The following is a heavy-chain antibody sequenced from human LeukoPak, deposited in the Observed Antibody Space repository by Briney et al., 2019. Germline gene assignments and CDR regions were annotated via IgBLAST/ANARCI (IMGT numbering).Heavy chain of an antibody. D-gene: IGHD2-15*01. J-gene: IGHJ4*02. CDR2: IKSKTGGGTT. V-gene: IGHV3-15*07. CDR1: GFTFSNAW. CDR3: TTLSTIYCSGGSCWDY. Sequence: GGSLRLSYAASGFTFSNAWMNWVRQAPGKGLEWVGRIKSKTGGGTTDYAAPVKGRFTISRDDSKNTLYLQMNSLKTEDTAVYYCTTLSTIYCSGGSCWDYWGQGTLVTVSS.